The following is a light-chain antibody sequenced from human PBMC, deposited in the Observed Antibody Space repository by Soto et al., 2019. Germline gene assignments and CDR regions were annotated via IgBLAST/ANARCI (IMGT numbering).Light chain of an antibody. CDR1: QSVSSN. CDR3: QQYNNWPPGT. Sequence: EIVMTQSPATLSVSPGERATLSCRASQSVSSNLAWYQQKPGQAPRLLIYGASTRATGIPARFSGSGSGTEFTLTISSLQSEDVAVYYCQQYNNWPPGTFGQGPKLELK. V-gene: IGKV3-15*01. J-gene: IGKJ2*01. CDR2: GAS.